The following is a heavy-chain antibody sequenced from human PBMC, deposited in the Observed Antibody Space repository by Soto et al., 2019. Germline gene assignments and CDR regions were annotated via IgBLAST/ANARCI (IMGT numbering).Heavy chain of an antibody. J-gene: IGHJ4*02. V-gene: IGHV1-18*01. CDR1: GYTFTNYG. CDR3: ARGGPFAVADTDY. Sequence: QVQLVQSGAEVKKPGASVKVSCKASGYTFTNYGFTWVRQGPGQGLEWMGWISAYNGNTNYAQKCQGSFPITTDTSTTTAYMELRSLRSDDTAVYYCARGGPFAVADTDYWGQRTLVTVSS. D-gene: IGHD3-3*01. CDR2: ISAYNGNT.